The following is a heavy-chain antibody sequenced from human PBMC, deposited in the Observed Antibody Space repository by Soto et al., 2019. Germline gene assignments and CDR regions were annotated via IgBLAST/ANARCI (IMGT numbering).Heavy chain of an antibody. Sequence: QVQLQESGPGLVKPSETLSLTCTVSDDSISSYYWSWIRQPPGKGLEWIGYILYSGSTNYNPSLKSRVTISVDTSKTQFSLKLSSVTAADTAVYYCARVVPAATYYQMDVWGKGTTVTVSS. D-gene: IGHD2-2*01. V-gene: IGHV4-59*01. CDR2: ILYSGST. J-gene: IGHJ6*03. CDR1: DDSISSYY. CDR3: ARVVPAATYYQMDV.